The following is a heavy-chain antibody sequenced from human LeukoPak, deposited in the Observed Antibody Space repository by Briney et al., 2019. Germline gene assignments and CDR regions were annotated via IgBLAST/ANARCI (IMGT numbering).Heavy chain of an antibody. D-gene: IGHD6-19*01. Sequence: QPGGSLRLSCAASGFTFSSYAMSWVRQAPGKGLEWVSAISGSGGSTYYADSVKGRFTISRDNSKNTLYLQMNSLRAEDAAVYYCAKCDRSGWYVEDYWGQGTLVTVSS. CDR2: ISGSGGST. J-gene: IGHJ4*02. CDR3: AKCDRSGWYVEDY. CDR1: GFTFSSYA. V-gene: IGHV3-23*01.